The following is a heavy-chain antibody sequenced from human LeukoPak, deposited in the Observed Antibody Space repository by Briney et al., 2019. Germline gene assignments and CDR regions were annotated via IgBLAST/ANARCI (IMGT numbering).Heavy chain of an antibody. V-gene: IGHV5-51*01. CDR3: VRHGLGSSWFGFDY. CDR1: GYKFTTYW. D-gene: IGHD6-13*01. CDR2: INPGDSDT. Sequence: GESLKISCKGSGYKFTTYWIGWVRQMPGKGLEWMGIINPGDSDTRYNPSFQGQVTISADKSISTAYLQWSSLKASDSAMYYCVRHGLGSSWFGFDYWGQGTLVTVSS. J-gene: IGHJ4*02.